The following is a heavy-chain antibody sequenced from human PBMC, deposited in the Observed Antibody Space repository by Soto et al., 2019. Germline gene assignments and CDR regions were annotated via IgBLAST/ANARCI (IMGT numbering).Heavy chain of an antibody. V-gene: IGHV1-69*01. CDR1: GGTFSSSA. CDR3: ARDGTLYDSSCYYCLY. D-gene: IGHD3-22*01. Sequence: QVQLVQSGAEVKKPGSSVKVSCKASGGTFSSSAISWVRQAPGQGLEWMGGIIPIFGTANYAQKFQGRVTITADESTRTAYMELSSLRSEDTAVYYWARDGTLYDSSCYYCLYWGQGTLVTVSS. CDR2: IIPIFGTA. J-gene: IGHJ4*02.